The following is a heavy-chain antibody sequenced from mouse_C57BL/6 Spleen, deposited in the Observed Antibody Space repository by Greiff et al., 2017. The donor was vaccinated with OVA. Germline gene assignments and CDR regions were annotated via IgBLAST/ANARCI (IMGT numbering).Heavy chain of an antibody. V-gene: IGHV1-69*01. CDR3: ARGEYYGNFAWCAY. J-gene: IGHJ3*01. CDR1: GYTFTSYW. D-gene: IGHD2-1*01. CDR2: IDPSDSYT. Sequence: QVQLQQPGAELVMPGASVKLSCKASGYTFTSYWMHWVKQRPGQGLEWIGEIDPSDSYTNYNQKFKGKSTLTVDKSSSTAYMQLSSLTSEDSAVYYCARGEYYGNFAWCAYWGQGTLVTVSA.